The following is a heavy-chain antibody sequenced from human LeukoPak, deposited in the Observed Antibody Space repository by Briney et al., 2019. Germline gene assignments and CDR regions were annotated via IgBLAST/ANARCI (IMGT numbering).Heavy chain of an antibody. V-gene: IGHV4-59*08. J-gene: IGHJ4*02. CDR3: ARDSSGYYRIDY. Sequence: SETLSLTCTVSGGSISSYYWSWIRQPPGKGLEWIGYVFHSGSSHYNPSLKSRVTISVDTSKNQVSLKLTSVTAADTAVYYCARDSSGYYRIDYWGQGTLVTVS. CDR1: GGSISSYY. CDR2: VFHSGSS. D-gene: IGHD3-22*01.